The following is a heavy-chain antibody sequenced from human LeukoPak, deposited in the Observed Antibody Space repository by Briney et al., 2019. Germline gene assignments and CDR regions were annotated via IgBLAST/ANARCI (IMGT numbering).Heavy chain of an antibody. CDR3: AKDLGQFDEVPEPQYSSSSGWFDP. CDR1: GFTVSSNY. D-gene: IGHD6-6*01. Sequence: GGSLRLSCAASGFTVSSNYMSWVRQAPGKGLEWVSAIYSGGSTYYADSVKGRFTISRDNSKNTLYLQMNSLRAEDTAVYYCAKDLGQFDEVPEPQYSSSSGWFDPWGQGTLVTVSS. V-gene: IGHV3-53*01. CDR2: IYSGGST. J-gene: IGHJ5*02.